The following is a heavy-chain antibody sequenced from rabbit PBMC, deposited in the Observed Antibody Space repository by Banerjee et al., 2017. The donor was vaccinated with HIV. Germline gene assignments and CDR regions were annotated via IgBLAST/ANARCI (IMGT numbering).Heavy chain of an antibody. CDR2: IRVGGSGNT. J-gene: IGHJ3*01. Sequence: QSLEESGGDLVQPEGSLTLTCTASGFTFSNYYMCWVRQAPGKGLEWIACIRVGGSGNTYYASWAKGRFTISKTSSTTVTLQMTGLTAADTATYFCARGDILGGDGLHLWGQGTLVTVS. CDR1: GFTFSNYY. D-gene: IGHD2-1*01. CDR3: ARGDILGGDGLHL. V-gene: IGHV1S40*01.